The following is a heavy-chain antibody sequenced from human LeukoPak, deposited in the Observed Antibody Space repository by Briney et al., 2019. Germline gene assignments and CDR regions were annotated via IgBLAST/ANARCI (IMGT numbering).Heavy chain of an antibody. Sequence: GGSLRLSCAASGFTFSSYAMSWVRQAPGKGLEWVSAISGSGGSTYYADSVKGRFTISRDNSKNTLYLQMNSLRAEDTAVYYCARESNPDIIVLMVYATGAFDIWGQGTMVTVSS. CDR1: GFTFSSYA. CDR3: ARESNPDIIVLMVYATGAFDI. J-gene: IGHJ3*02. CDR2: ISGSGGST. V-gene: IGHV3-23*01. D-gene: IGHD2-8*01.